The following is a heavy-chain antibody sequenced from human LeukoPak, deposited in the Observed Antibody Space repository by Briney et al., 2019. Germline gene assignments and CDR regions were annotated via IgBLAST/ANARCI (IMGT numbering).Heavy chain of an antibody. J-gene: IGHJ6*03. Sequence: GGSLRLSCAASGFTLSSYGMHWVRQAPGKGLEWVAFIRYDGSNKYYADSVRGRLTISRDNSKNTLYLQMNSLRPEDTAVYYCAKDGAIIYYYFMDVWGKGTTVTISS. CDR3: AKDGAIIYYYFMDV. V-gene: IGHV3-30*02. D-gene: IGHD2-21*01. CDR1: GFTLSSYG. CDR2: IRYDGSNK.